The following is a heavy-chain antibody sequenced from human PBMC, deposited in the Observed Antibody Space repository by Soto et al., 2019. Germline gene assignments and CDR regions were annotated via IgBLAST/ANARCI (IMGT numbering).Heavy chain of an antibody. CDR1: GYTFTSYD. CDR2: MNPNSGNT. Sequence: QVQLVQSGAKVKKPGASVKVSCKASGYTFTSYDINWVRQATGQGLEWMGWMNPNSGNTGYAQKFQGRVTMTRNTSISTAYMELSSLRSEDTAVYYCARGPAATPYYYYYGMDVWGQGTTVTVSS. D-gene: IGHD2-15*01. V-gene: IGHV1-8*01. J-gene: IGHJ6*02. CDR3: ARGPAATPYYYYYGMDV.